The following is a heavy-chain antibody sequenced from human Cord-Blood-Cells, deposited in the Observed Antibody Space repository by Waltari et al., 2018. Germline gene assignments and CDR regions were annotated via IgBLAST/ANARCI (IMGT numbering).Heavy chain of an antibody. CDR3: AREEEGGWVLDY. CDR1: GFTFSSYW. CDR2: IKQDGSEK. J-gene: IGHJ4*02. Sequence: EVQLVESGGGLVQPGGSLRLSCAASGFTFSSYWMSWVRQAPGKGLEWVAKIKQDGSEKYYVDSVKCRFSISRDNAKNSLYLQMNSLRAEDTAVYYCAREEEGGWVLDYWGQGTLVTVSS. D-gene: IGHD3-16*01. V-gene: IGHV3-7*01.